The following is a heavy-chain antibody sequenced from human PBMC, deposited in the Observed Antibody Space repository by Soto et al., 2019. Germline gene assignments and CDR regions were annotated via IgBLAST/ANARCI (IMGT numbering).Heavy chain of an antibody. D-gene: IGHD6-13*01. CDR3: AAPIYSSSWLDYYGMDV. CDR2: INPNSGGT. V-gene: IGHV1-2*04. Sequence: ASVKVCCKASGYSFTGYYMHWVRQAPGQGLEWMGWINPNSGGTNYAQKFQGWVTMTRDTSISTAYMELSRLRSDDTAVYYCAAPIYSSSWLDYYGMDVWGQGTTVTVSS. J-gene: IGHJ6*02. CDR1: GYSFTGYY.